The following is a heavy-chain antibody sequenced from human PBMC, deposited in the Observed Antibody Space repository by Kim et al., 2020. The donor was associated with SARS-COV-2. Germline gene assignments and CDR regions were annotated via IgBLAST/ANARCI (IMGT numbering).Heavy chain of an antibody. CDR1: GFAFSDVN. V-gene: IGHV3-11*01. CDR3: GR. CDR2: ISTSGTIT. J-gene: IGHJ2*01. Sequence: GGSLRLSCAVSGFAFSDVNMSWVRLAPGKGLEWLAFISTSGTITSYAESVKGRFTISRDNAKNSLSLQMNSLRADDTAVYYCGRGGR.